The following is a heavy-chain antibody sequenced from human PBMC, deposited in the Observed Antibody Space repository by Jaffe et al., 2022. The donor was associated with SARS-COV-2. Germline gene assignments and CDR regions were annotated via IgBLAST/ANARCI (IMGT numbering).Heavy chain of an antibody. Sequence: EEQLVESGGGLVQPGGSLRLSCAASRFTFSFSWMHWVRQAPGKGLVWVSRISGDGSITSYADSVKGRFTVSRDNAKNTLYLQMNSLRAEDTAVYYCAREKEDYSRAFDYWGQGSLVTVSS. J-gene: IGHJ4*02. CDR2: ISGDGSIT. CDR3: AREKEDYSRAFDY. V-gene: IGHV3-74*01. CDR1: RFTFSFSW. D-gene: IGHD4-4*01.